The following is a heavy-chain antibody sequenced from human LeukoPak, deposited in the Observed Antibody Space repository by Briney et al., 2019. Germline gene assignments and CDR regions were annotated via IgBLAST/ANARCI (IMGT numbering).Heavy chain of an antibody. D-gene: IGHD6-13*01. V-gene: IGHV1-8*01. Sequence: ASVKVSCKASGYTFTRSDINWVRQATGHGREGMGWINPKSGRTGYAKKFQARVSMTMNTSISTAYMEVSSLRFEDTAVYYCTRGRSGLAAAGTYDYWGQGTLITVSS. CDR2: INPKSGRT. J-gene: IGHJ4*02. CDR3: TRGRSGLAAAGTYDY. CDR1: GYTFTRSD.